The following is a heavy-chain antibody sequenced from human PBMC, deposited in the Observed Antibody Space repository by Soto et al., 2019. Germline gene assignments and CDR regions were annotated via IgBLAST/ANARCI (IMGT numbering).Heavy chain of an antibody. J-gene: IGHJ4*02. D-gene: IGHD6-13*01. CDR1: GFTFSSYA. Sequence: EVQLLESGGGLVQPGGSLRLSCAASGFTFSSYAMSWVRQAPGKGLEWVSTLSGSGGSTYYAGSVKGRFTISRDNSKNTLYLQMNSLRAEDTAVYYCAKDLGSSWDESDYWGQGTLVTVSS. V-gene: IGHV3-23*01. CDR3: AKDLGSSWDESDY. CDR2: LSGSGGST.